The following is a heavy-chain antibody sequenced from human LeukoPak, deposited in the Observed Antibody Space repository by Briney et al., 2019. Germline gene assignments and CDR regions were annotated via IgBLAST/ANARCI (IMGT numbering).Heavy chain of an antibody. D-gene: IGHD3-10*01. CDR1: GGSISSYY. CDR2: IYYSGST. J-gene: IGHJ3*02. Sequence: PSETLSLTCTVSGGSISSYYWSWIRQPPGKGLEWIGYIYYSGSTNYNPSLKSRVTISVDTSKNQFSLKLSSVTAADTAVYYCARGFWEYAFDIWGQGTMVTVSS. CDR3: ARGFWEYAFDI. V-gene: IGHV4-59*01.